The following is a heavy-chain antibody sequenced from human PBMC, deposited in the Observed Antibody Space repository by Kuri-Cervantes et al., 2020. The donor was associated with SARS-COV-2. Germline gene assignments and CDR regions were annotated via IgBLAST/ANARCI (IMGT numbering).Heavy chain of an antibody. CDR1: GYTLTELS. CDR2: FDPEDGET. J-gene: IGHJ4*02. D-gene: IGHD3-3*01. CDR3: TRENFWSGYFDY. V-gene: IGHV1-24*01. Sequence: VKVSCKVSGYTLTELSMHWVRQAPGKGLEWMGGFDPEDGETIYAQKFQGRVTMTEDTSTDTAYMELNSLKTEDTAVYYCTRENFWSGYFDYWGQGTLVTVSS.